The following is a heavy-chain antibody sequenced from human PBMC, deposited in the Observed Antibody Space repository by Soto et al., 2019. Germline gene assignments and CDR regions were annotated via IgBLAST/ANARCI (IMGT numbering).Heavy chain of an antibody. CDR1: GFTVSSNY. V-gene: IGHV3-53*02. CDR2: IYSGGST. Sequence: EVQLVETGGGLIQPGGSLRLSCAASGFTVSSNYMSWVRQASGKGLEWVSVIYSGGSTYYADSVKGRFTISRDNSKNTLYLQMNRLRAEDTAVYYCARAESGAYDSSGYYYSYDDSWGQGTLVTVSS. D-gene: IGHD3-22*01. CDR3: ARAESGAYDSSGYYYSYDDS. J-gene: IGHJ4*02.